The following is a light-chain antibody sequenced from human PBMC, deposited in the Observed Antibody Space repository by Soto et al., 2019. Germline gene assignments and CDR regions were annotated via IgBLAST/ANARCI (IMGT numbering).Light chain of an antibody. CDR3: QQCGSSPLT. J-gene: IGKJ4*01. CDR1: QSVTSSH. Sequence: EIVLTQTPGTLSLSPGERATLSCRASQSVTSSHLAWYQQKPGQAPRLLIYDASNRATGIPARFSGSGSGTDFTLTISRLEPEDFAVYYCQQCGSSPLTFGGGTKVDIK. V-gene: IGKV3-20*01. CDR2: DAS.